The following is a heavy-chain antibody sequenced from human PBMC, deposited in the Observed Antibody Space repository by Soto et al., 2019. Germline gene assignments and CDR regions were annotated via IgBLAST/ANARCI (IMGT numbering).Heavy chain of an antibody. J-gene: IGHJ6*03. CDR2: MNPSAYTA. D-gene: IGHD1-7*01. V-gene: IGHV1-46*03. Sequence: ASVKVSCKASGYTLTSYYLHWVRQAPGQGLEWMGVMNPSAYTASYSQRFQGRVSMTRDTSTSTVYMELSSLRSDDTAVYYCGRGRVLGGTAASFFFYYMDVWGKGTTVNVSS. CDR3: GRGRVLGGTAASFFFYYMDV. CDR1: GYTLTSYY.